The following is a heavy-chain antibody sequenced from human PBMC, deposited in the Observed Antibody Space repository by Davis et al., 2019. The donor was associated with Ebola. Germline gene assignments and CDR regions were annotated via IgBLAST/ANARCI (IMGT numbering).Heavy chain of an antibody. V-gene: IGHV1-2*02. Sequence: ASVKVSCKASGYTFTGYYMHWVRQAPGQGLEWMGWINPNSGGTNYAQKFQGRVTMTRDTSISTAYMELSSLRSEDTAVYYCASLANGVGTGAFDYWGQGTLVTVSS. CDR1: GYTFTGYY. J-gene: IGHJ4*02. CDR2: INPNSGGT. D-gene: IGHD2-8*01. CDR3: ASLANGVGTGAFDY.